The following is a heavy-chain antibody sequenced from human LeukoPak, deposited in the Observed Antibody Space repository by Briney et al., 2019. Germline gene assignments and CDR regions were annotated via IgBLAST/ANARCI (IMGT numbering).Heavy chain of an antibody. J-gene: IGHJ4*02. D-gene: IGHD3-10*01. V-gene: IGHV1-2*06. CDR1: GYTFTGYY. CDR2: INPNSGGT. CDR3: ARDKYYYGSGSRPLGY. Sequence: ASVKVSCKASGYTFTGYYMHWVRQAPGQGLEWMGRINPNSGGTNYAQKFQGRVTVTRDTSISTAYMELSRLRSDDTAVYYCARDKYYYGSGSRPLGYWGQGTLVTVSS.